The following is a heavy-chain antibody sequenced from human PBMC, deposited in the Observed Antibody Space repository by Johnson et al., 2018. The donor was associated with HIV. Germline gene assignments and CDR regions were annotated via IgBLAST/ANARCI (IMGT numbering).Heavy chain of an antibody. CDR1: GFTFSDYY. V-gene: IGHV3-11*04. CDR2: ISSTGSTI. Sequence: QVQLVESGGGLGKPGGSLRLSCAASGFTFSDYYMNWLRQAPGKGLEWVSYISSTGSTIYYAESVKGRFTISRDNAKNSLYLQMNSLRAEDTAVYYCARGEDSSGYLTAFDIWGQGTMVTVSS. CDR3: ARGEDSSGYLTAFDI. D-gene: IGHD3-22*01. J-gene: IGHJ3*02.